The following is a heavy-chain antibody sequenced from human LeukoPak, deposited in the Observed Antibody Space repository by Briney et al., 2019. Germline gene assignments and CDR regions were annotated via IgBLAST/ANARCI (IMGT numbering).Heavy chain of an antibody. D-gene: IGHD2-15*01. CDR1: GFTFSAYA. CDR3: AREVEGQYYYYGMDV. CDR2: INGDSSYI. J-gene: IGHJ6*02. Sequence: GGSLRLSCAASGFTFSAYAIAWVRQAPGKGLEWVSSINGDSSYIYYADSVKGRFTISRDNSKNTLYLQMNSLRAEDTAVYYCAREVEGQYYYYGMDVWGQGTTVTVSS. V-gene: IGHV3-21*01.